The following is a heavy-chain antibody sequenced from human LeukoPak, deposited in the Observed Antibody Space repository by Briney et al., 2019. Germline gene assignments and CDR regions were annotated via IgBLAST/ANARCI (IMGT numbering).Heavy chain of an antibody. CDR2: MYYSGST. CDR3: AREGQGASYLDY. Sequence: SETLSLTCTGSGFSISSYYWGWIRQPPGKGLEWIGYMYYSGSTNYNPSLKSRVTISVDTSKNQFSLKLSSVTAADTAVYYCAREGQGASYLDYWGQGTLVTVSS. J-gene: IGHJ4*02. D-gene: IGHD4/OR15-4a*01. V-gene: IGHV4-59*01. CDR1: GFSISSYY.